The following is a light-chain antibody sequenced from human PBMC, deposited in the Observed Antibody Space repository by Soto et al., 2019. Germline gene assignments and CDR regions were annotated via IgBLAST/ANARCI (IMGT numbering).Light chain of an antibody. Sequence: EILMTQSPATLSVSPGERATLSCRASQSVSRKLAWYQQKPGQAPRLLIYGASTRATGIPASFSGSGSGTEFTLTISSLKSEDFAVYYCQQYNNWHTITFGHGTRLEI. CDR1: QSVSRK. J-gene: IGKJ5*01. CDR2: GAS. V-gene: IGKV3-15*01. CDR3: QQYNNWHTIT.